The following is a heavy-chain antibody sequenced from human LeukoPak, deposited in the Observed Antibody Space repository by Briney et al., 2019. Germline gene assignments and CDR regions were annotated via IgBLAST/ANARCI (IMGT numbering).Heavy chain of an antibody. J-gene: IGHJ3*02. V-gene: IGHV3-23*01. D-gene: IGHD1-1*01. CDR3: AKGEPTRDDAFDI. Sequence: GGSLRLSCAASGFTFSTYAMSWVRQAPGKGLEWVSTISGSGGSTYYADSVKSRFTISRDNSKNTLYLQLNSLRAEDTAVYYCAKGEPTRDDAFDIWGQGTMVTVSS. CDR1: GFTFSTYA. CDR2: ISGSGGST.